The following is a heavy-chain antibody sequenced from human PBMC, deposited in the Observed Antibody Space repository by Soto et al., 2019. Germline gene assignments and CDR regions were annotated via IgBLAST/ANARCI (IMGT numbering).Heavy chain of an antibody. D-gene: IGHD1-1*01. CDR2: INHSGTT. J-gene: IGHJ5*02. Sequence: PSETLSLTCGVYVVSFSGYQWNCIRQSPGQWLEWIGEINHSGTTKYNPSLESRINLSVDTSKKQFSLKMFSVTAADTAIYYCARGWRFDPWGQGTQVTVSS. V-gene: IGHV4-34*01. CDR3: ARGWRFDP. CDR1: VVSFSGYQ.